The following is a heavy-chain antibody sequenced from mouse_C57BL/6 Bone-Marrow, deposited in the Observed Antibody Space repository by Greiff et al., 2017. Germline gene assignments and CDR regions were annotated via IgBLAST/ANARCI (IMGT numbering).Heavy chain of an antibody. CDR1: GYSITSGYY. V-gene: IGHV3-6*01. J-gene: IGHJ4*01. CDR2: ISYDGSN. CDR3: ARDFYAMDY. Sequence: EVQLQESGPGLVKPSQSLSLTCSVTGYSITSGYYWNWIRQFPGNKLEWMGYISYDGSNNYNPSLKNRISITRDTSKNQFFLKFNSVTTEDTATYYCARDFYAMDYWGQGTSVTVSS.